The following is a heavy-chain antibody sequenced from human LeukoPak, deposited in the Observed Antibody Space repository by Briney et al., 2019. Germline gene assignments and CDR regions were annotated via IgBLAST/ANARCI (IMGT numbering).Heavy chain of an antibody. CDR1: GYTFTSYG. Sequence: ASVMVSCKASGYTFTSYGISWVRQAPGQGLEWMGWISAYNGNTNYAQKLQGRVTMTTDTSTSTAYMELRSLRSDDTAVYYCAKSGGRDGYKGLYFDYWGQGTLVTVSS. CDR3: AKSGGRDGYKGLYFDY. D-gene: IGHD5-24*01. CDR2: ISAYNGNT. J-gene: IGHJ4*02. V-gene: IGHV1-18*01.